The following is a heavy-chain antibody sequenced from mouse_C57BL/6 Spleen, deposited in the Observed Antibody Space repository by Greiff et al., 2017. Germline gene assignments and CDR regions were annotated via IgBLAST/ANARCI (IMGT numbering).Heavy chain of an antibody. Sequence: QVQLQQPGAELVKPGASVKMSCKASGYTFTSYWITWVKQRPGQGLEWFGDIYTGSGSTNYNDKFKSKSTLTEDTSSITAYMQLSSLTSEDSAVYYCAGGNGPAWVAYWGQGTLVTVAA. CDR2: IYTGSGST. CDR1: GYTFTSYW. CDR3: AGGNGPAWVAY. D-gene: IGHD1-1*01. J-gene: IGHJ3*01. V-gene: IGHV1-55*01.